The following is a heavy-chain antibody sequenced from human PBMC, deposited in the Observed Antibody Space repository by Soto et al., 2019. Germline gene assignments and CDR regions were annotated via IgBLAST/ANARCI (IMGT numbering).Heavy chain of an antibody. Sequence: GGSLRLSCAASGFTFSYYWMHWFRQAPGQGLVWVSRIHSDGSSTTYADSVKGRFTMSRDNAKSSLYLQMNGLRAEDTAVYYCARDSRIVATFAMGSVGFDPWGQGTLGTVS. J-gene: IGHJ5*02. V-gene: IGHV3-74*01. D-gene: IGHD2-2*01. CDR1: GFTFSYYW. CDR2: IHSDGSST. CDR3: ARDSRIVATFAMGSVGFDP.